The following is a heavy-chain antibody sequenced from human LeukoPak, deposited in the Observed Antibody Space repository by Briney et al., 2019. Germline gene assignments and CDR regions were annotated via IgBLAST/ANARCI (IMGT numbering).Heavy chain of an antibody. CDR2: ISGSGGST. Sequence: GGSLRLSCAASGFTFSSYAMSWVRQAPGKGLEWVSAISGSGGSTYYADSVKGRFTISRDNSMNTLYLQMNSLRAEDTAVYYCAILTTVTTKGDYWGQGTLVTVSS. J-gene: IGHJ4*02. CDR1: GFTFSSYA. D-gene: IGHD4-17*01. V-gene: IGHV3-23*01. CDR3: AILTTVTTKGDY.